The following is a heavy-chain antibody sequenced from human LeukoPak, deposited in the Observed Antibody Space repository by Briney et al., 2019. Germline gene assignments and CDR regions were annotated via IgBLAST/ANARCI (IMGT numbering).Heavy chain of an antibody. CDR1: GFTFSDYS. CDR3: ARDGSGLFLYYYMDV. Sequence: GGSLTLSCAPSGFTFSDYSMNWVRPAPGKGLEGVASISTGSTYTFYGDSVEGRFSISRDIAKNVLYLHMSRLTAEDTAVYYCARDGSGLFLYYYMDVWGKGTTVTVSS. V-gene: IGHV3-21*06. J-gene: IGHJ6*03. D-gene: IGHD6-25*01. CDR2: ISTGSTYT.